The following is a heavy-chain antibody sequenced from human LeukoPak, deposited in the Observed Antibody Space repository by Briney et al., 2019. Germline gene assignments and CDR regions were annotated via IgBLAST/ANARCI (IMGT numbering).Heavy chain of an antibody. CDR1: GSTLRDSD. CDR3: GSGCLSRGLFGP. J-gene: IGHJ5*02. CDR2: ITMSGSVI. V-gene: IGHV3-11*01. Sequence: GGSLSLSCAASGSTLRDSDTSSIRQAPGKGLEWVSYITMSGSVIKYSASVKGRFTTSRDNAKNSVYMQMSSLRDEHTAVYYCGSGCLSRGLFGPLGQGTLVTVSS. D-gene: IGHD3-22*01.